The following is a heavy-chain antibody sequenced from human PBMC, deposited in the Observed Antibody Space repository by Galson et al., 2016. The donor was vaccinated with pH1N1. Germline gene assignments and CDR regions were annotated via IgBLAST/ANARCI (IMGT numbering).Heavy chain of an antibody. V-gene: IGHV4-39*02. CDR1: GGSMRSRDHY. CDR3: ARGVAAASRFDL. CDR2: VFHRGTT. D-gene: IGHD6-13*01. J-gene: IGHJ5*02. Sequence: SETLSLTCNVSGGSMRSRDHYWAWIRQPPGKGLEWIGSVFHRGTTYCNLSPKSRVTISIDTSNKRFSLKVTSVSAADTAVYYCARGVAAASRFDLWGQGSLVAVSS.